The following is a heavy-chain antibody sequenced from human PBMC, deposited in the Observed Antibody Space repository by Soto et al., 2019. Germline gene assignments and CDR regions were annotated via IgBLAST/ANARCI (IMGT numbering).Heavy chain of an antibody. CDR1: GFTVSNNY. CDR3: ARDGGSSGVDY. J-gene: IGHJ4*02. V-gene: IGHV3-53*01. D-gene: IGHD6-19*01. CDR2: IYSGGTT. Sequence: EVQLVESGGGLIQPGGSLRLSCAASGFTVSNNYMSWVRQAPGKGLEWVSVIYSGGTTYYSVSVKGRFTISRDNSKNTLYLQMNRLRAEDTAVYYCARDGGSSGVDYWGQGTLVTVSS.